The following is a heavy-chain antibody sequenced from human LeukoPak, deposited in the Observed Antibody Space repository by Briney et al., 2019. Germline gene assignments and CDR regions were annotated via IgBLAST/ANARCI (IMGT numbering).Heavy chain of an antibody. D-gene: IGHD4-17*01. CDR1: GGSISSYY. V-gene: IGHV4-59*08. CDR3: ARNYGDYGIVDY. CDR2: IYYSGST. Sequence: SETLSLTCTVSGGSISSYYWSWIRQPPGKGLEWIGYIYYSGSTNYNPSLKSRVTISVDTSKNQFSLKLSSVTAADTAVCYCARNYGDYGIVDYWGQGILVTVSS. J-gene: IGHJ4*02.